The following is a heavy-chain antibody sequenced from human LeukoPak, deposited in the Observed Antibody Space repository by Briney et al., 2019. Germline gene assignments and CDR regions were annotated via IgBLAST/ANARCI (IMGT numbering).Heavy chain of an antibody. V-gene: IGHV4-4*07. D-gene: IGHD2-21*02. CDR2: IYTSGST. CDR1: GGSISSYY. CDR3: ALAYCGGDCYSFVDY. J-gene: IGHJ4*02. Sequence: SETLSLTCTVSGGSISSYYWSWIRQPAGKGLEWIGRIYTSGSTNYNPSLKSRVTMSVDTSKNQFSLKLSSVTAADTSVYYCALAYCGGDCYSFVDYWGQGTLVTVSS.